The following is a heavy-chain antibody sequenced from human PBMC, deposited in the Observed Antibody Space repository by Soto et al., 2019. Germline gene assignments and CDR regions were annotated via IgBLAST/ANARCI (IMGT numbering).Heavy chain of an antibody. CDR2: SRNKANSYTT. D-gene: IGHD3-3*01. CDR3: ARSGGMDV. Sequence: QPGGSLRLSCAASGFTLSDHYMDWVRQAPGKGLEWVGRSRNKANSYTTEYAASVKGRFTISRDDSKNSLYLQMNSLKTEDTAVYYCARSGGMDVWGQGTTVTVSS. V-gene: IGHV3-72*01. J-gene: IGHJ6*02. CDR1: GFTLSDHY.